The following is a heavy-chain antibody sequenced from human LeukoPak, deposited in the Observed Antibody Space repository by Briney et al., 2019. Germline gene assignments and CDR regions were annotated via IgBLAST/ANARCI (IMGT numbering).Heavy chain of an antibody. Sequence: SETLSLTCTVSGGSISSGGYYWSWIRQHPGKGLEWIGYIYYSGSTYYNPSLKSRVTISVDTSKNQFSLKLSSVTAADTAVYYCARVEKGFTMIVVAVDAFDIWGQGTMVTVSS. CDR2: IYYSGST. V-gene: IGHV4-31*03. CDR1: GGSISSGGYY. D-gene: IGHD3-22*01. CDR3: ARVEKGFTMIVVAVDAFDI. J-gene: IGHJ3*02.